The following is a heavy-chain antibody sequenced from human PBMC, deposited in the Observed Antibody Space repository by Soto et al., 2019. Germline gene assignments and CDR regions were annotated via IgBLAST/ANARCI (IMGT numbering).Heavy chain of an antibody. CDR3: ARKLRYFDSLLLEALGMLV. Sequence: ASVKVSCKASGYTFTSYDINWVRQATGQGLEWMGWMNPNSGNTGYAQKFQGRVTMTRNTSIGTAYMELSSLRSEDTAVYYCARKLRYFDSLLLEALGMLVWGQGTTVTVSS. CDR2: MNPNSGNT. V-gene: IGHV1-8*01. D-gene: IGHD3-9*01. J-gene: IGHJ6*02. CDR1: GYTFTSYD.